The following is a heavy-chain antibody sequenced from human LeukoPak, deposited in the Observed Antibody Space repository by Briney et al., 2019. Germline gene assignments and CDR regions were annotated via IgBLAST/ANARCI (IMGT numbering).Heavy chain of an antibody. CDR1: GFTFSSYE. V-gene: IGHV3-48*03. CDR2: ISSSGSTI. CDR3: ARDLSSGSYYRQFDY. J-gene: IGHJ4*02. Sequence: PGGSLRLSCAASGFTFSSYEMNWVRQAPGKGLEWVSYISSSGSTIYYADSVKGRFTISRDNAKNSLYLQMNSLRAEDTAVYYCARDLSSGSYYRQFDYWGQGTLVTVSS. D-gene: IGHD3-10*01.